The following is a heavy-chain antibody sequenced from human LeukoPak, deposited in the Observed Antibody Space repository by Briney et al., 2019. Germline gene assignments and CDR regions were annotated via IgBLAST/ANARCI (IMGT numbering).Heavy chain of an antibody. CDR3: ARRSGHGSGSYYLFDY. CDR2: IYPGDSDT. CDR1: GYSFSNYW. J-gene: IGHJ4*02. V-gene: IGHV5-51*01. Sequence: GESLQISCKGSGYSFSNYWIGWVRQIPGKGLEWMGIIYPGDSDTRYSPSFQGQVTISADKSIRTAYLQWSSLKASDTAMYYFARRSGHGSGSYYLFDYWGQGTLVTVSS. D-gene: IGHD3-10*01.